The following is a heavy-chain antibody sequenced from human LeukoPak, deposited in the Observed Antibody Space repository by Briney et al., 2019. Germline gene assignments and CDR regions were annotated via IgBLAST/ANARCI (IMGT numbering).Heavy chain of an antibody. D-gene: IGHD1-26*01. J-gene: IGHJ4*02. CDR2: ISSSSSYI. V-gene: IGHV3-21*01. CDR1: GFTLSSYS. CDR3: ASEGSSNFDY. Sequence: GGSLRLSCAASGFTLSSYSMNWVRQAPGKGLEWVSSISSSSSYIYYADSVKGRFTISRDNAKNSLYLQMNSLRAEDTAVYYCASEGSSNFDYWGQGTLVTVSS.